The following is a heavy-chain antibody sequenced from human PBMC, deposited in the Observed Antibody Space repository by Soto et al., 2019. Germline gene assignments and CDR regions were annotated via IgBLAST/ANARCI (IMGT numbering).Heavy chain of an antibody. V-gene: IGHV3-48*01. Sequence: EVQLVESGGGLVQPGGSLRLSCAASGFTFSSYSMNWVRQAPGKGLGWVSYISSSSSTIYYADSVKGRFTISRDNAKNSLYLQMNSLRAEDTAVYYCARGLGNGYPSQVDVWGKGTTVTVSS. CDR3: ARGLGNGYPSQVDV. CDR2: ISSSSSTI. CDR1: GFTFSSYS. D-gene: IGHD3-3*01. J-gene: IGHJ6*04.